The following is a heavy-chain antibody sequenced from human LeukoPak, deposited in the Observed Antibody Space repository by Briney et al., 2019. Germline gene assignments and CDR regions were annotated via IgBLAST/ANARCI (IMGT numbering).Heavy chain of an antibody. Sequence: PGGSLRLSCSASGFPFNTYAIHWVRQAPGKGLEYVAGISSNGDNTDFADSAKGRFTIPRDNSKSTLFLQMNSLRAEDTAVYFCTRDSALLGVAFDLWGQGTVVTVSS. J-gene: IGHJ3*01. CDR1: GFPFNTYA. D-gene: IGHD2-15*01. V-gene: IGHV3-64D*06. CDR3: TRDSALLGVAFDL. CDR2: ISSNGDNT.